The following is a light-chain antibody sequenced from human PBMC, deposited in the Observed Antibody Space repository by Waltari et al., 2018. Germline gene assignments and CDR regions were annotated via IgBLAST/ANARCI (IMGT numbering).Light chain of an antibody. CDR2: NTH. V-gene: IGLV8-61*01. CDR1: SGSVSTRYY. CDR3: VLYVGGGIHYV. Sequence: QTVVTQEPSFSVSPGGTVTLTCGLSSGSVSTRYYPSWYQQTPGQAPRTLIYNTHPRSSGVPDRFSGSILGNKAALTITGAQADDESDYYCVLYVGGGIHYVFGTGTKVTVL. J-gene: IGLJ1*01.